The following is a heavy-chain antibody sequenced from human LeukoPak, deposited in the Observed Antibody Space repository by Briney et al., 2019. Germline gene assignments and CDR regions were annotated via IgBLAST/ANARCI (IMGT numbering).Heavy chain of an antibody. CDR3: ARDIASEDIVVVPAAIFYY. D-gene: IGHD2-2*02. CDR1: GGSFSSYY. CDR2: IYYSGST. Sequence: PSETLSLTCAVYGGSFSSYYWSWIRQPPGKGLEWIGYIYYSGSTNYNPSLKSRVTISVDTSKNQFSLKLSSVTAADTAVYYCARDIASEDIVVVPAAIFYYWGQGTLVTVSS. V-gene: IGHV4-59*12. J-gene: IGHJ4*02.